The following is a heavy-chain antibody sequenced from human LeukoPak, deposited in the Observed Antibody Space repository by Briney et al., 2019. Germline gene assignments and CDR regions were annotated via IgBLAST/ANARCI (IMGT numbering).Heavy chain of an antibody. CDR1: GYTFTHYR. J-gene: IGHJ4*02. Sequence: ASVKVSCTASGYTFTHYRLHWVRQAHGQGLEWMGWVNPDSGGTNYQQNFQGRVTMTRDTSISTVYMELSRLRSDDTAVYYCARENWYSDYWGQGTLVTVSS. V-gene: IGHV1-2*02. D-gene: IGHD1-1*01. CDR3: ARENWYSDY. CDR2: VNPDSGGT.